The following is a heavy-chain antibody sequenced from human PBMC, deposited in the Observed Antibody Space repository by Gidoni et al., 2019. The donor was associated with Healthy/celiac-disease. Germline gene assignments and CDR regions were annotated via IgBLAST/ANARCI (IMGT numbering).Heavy chain of an antibody. Sequence: QVTLKESGPVLVKPTETLTLTCTVSGFSLSNARMGVSWIRQPPGKALEWLAHIFSNDEKSYSTSLKSRLTISKDTSKSQVVLTRTNMDPVDTATYYCARIPVGATSGVYFDYWGQGTLVTVSS. J-gene: IGHJ4*02. CDR1: GFSLSNARMG. CDR2: IFSNDEK. CDR3: ARIPVGATSGVYFDY. D-gene: IGHD1-26*01. V-gene: IGHV2-26*01.